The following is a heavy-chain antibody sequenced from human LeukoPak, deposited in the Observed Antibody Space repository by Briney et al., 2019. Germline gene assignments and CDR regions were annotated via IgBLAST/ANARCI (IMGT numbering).Heavy chain of an antibody. V-gene: IGHV3-21*01. CDR3: GHCTTTRCYAGGH. CDR1: GFTFSSYS. D-gene: IGHD2-2*01. Sequence: PGGSLRLSCAASGFTFSSYSMNWVRQAPGKGLEWVSSISSSSTYIYYADLVKGRFTISRDNAKNSLYLQMNSLSAEDTAVYYCGHCTTTRCYAGGHWGQGTLVTVSS. CDR2: ISSSSTYI. J-gene: IGHJ4*02.